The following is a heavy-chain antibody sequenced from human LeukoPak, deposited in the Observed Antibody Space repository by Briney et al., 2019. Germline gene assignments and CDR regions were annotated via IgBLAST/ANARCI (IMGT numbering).Heavy chain of an antibody. D-gene: IGHD5-18*01. J-gene: IGHJ6*02. CDR2: IIPILGIA. V-gene: IGHV1-69*04. CDR3: ASPTAAMVPWYTLYYYYGMDV. CDR1: GGTFSSYA. Sequence: ASVKVSCKASGGTFSSYAISWVRQAPGQGLEWIGRIIPILGIANYAQKFQGRVTITADKSTSTAYMELSSLRSEDTAVYYCASPTAAMVPWYTLYYYYGMDVWGQGTTVTVSS.